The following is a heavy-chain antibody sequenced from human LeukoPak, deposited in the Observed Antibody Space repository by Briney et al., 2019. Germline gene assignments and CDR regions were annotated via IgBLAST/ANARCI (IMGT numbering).Heavy chain of an antibody. J-gene: IGHJ5*02. Sequence: ASVKVSCKASGYTFAGYYMHWVRQAPGQGLEWMGSINPNSGGTNYAQKFQGRVTMTRDTSISTAYMELSRLRSDDTAVYYCASGTGYCSGGSCYSYWFDPWGQGTLVTVSS. CDR3: ASGTGYCSGGSCYSYWFDP. CDR1: GYTFAGYY. D-gene: IGHD2-15*01. CDR2: INPNSGGT. V-gene: IGHV1-2*02.